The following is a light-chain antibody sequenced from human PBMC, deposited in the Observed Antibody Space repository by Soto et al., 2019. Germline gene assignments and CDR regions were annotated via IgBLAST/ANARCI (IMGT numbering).Light chain of an antibody. V-gene: IGKV1-33*01. J-gene: IGKJ3*01. CDR2: DAS. CDR3: QQYADLPFT. CDR1: QGISNS. Sequence: DIQMTQSPSSLSASVGDRVTITCQASQGISNSLNWYQHKVGKAPKLLIYDASNLETGVPSRFSGSGSGTDFTFTTNSLQSEDIGTYYCQQYADLPFTFGPGTKVAIK.